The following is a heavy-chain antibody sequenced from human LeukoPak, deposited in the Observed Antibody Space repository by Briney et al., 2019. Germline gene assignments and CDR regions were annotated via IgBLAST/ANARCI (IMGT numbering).Heavy chain of an antibody. CDR1: GDSVSRSDSY. Sequence: SETLSLTCSVSGDSVSRSDSYWDWIRQPPGKGLEWIGTIYYSGRTYYSPSLKSRVTMSVAPSNNQFSLNLRSVTAADTALYYCARRRYYDGSGYLEWGQGTLLSVSS. CDR3: ARRRYYDGSGYLE. V-gene: IGHV4-39*01. J-gene: IGHJ1*01. CDR2: IYYSGRT. D-gene: IGHD3-22*01.